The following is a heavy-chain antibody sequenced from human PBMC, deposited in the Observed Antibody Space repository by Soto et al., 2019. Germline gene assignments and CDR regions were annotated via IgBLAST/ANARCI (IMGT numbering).Heavy chain of an antibody. CDR2: ISAYNGNT. J-gene: IGHJ4*02. CDR3: ARAGYGWELLAGGVFDY. Sequence: QVQLVQSGAEVKKPGASVKVSCKASGYTFTSYGISWVRQAPGQGLEWMGWISAYNGNTKYAQKLQGRVTMTTDTSTSTAYMELRSLRSDDTAGYYCARAGYGWELLAGGVFDYWGQGTLVTVSS. D-gene: IGHD1-26*01. CDR1: GYTFTSYG. V-gene: IGHV1-18*01.